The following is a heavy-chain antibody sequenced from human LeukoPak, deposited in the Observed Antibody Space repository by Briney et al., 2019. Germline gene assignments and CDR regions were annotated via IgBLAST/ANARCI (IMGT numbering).Heavy chain of an antibody. CDR2: LWYDGNNR. D-gene: IGHD6-13*01. V-gene: IGHV3-33*01. Sequence: GGSLRLSCAASGFTFSSYDMHWVRQAPGKGLEWVAVLWYDGNNRYYADSVKGRFIISRDNSKNTLYLQMNSLRAEDTAVYYCARESAAGTCDYWGQGTLVTVSS. J-gene: IGHJ4*02. CDR1: GFTFSSYD. CDR3: ARESAAGTCDY.